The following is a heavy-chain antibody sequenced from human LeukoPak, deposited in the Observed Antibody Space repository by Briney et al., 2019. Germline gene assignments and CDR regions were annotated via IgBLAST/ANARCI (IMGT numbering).Heavy chain of an antibody. D-gene: IGHD2-2*01. V-gene: IGHV3-7*01. Sequence: PGGSLRLSCAASGFIFSTYWMSWVRQVPGKGLEWVANIKQDGSEKYYVDSVKGRFTISRDNGKNSLFLQMNSLRVEDTAVYYCARGEEYCSSATCPWSFAYWGQGTLVAVSS. J-gene: IGHJ4*02. CDR3: ARGEEYCSSATCPWSFAY. CDR1: GFIFSTYW. CDR2: IKQDGSEK.